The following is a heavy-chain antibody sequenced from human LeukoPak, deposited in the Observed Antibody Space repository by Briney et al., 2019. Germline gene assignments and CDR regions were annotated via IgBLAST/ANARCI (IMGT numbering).Heavy chain of an antibody. CDR2: IYYSGST. Sequence: PSETLSLTCTVSGASISDYYWSWIRQPPGKGLEWIGFIYYSGSTNYNPSLKSRVTISVDTSKNQFSLKLTSVTSADTAVYYCARVGFYGDYIFDYWGQGTLVTVSS. CDR1: GASISDYY. D-gene: IGHD4-17*01. CDR3: ARVGFYGDYIFDY. J-gene: IGHJ4*02. V-gene: IGHV4-59*12.